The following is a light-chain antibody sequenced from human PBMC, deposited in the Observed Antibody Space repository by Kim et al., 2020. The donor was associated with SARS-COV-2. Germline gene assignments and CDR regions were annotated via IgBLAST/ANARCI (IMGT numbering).Light chain of an antibody. CDR1: SSNIANNN. V-gene: IGLV1-51*01. CDR3: GTWDTSLSAGV. CDR2: YND. Sequence: GQKVTISGSGRSSNIANNNVAWYQHHPGTDPNLLIYYNDSRPPGSADRLSGAKSGTTATLGITGRQTGDEDDYYCGTWDTSLSAGVFGGGTQLTVL. J-gene: IGLJ2*01.